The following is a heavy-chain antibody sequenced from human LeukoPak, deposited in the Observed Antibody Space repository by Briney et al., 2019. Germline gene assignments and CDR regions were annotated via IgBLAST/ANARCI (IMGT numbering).Heavy chain of an antibody. CDR3: ARHDYDFWSASGMNWFDP. D-gene: IGHD3-3*01. CDR2: IYYSGST. Sequence: PSQTLSLTCTVSGGSISSGGYYWSWIRQHPGKGLEWIGYIYYSGSTYYNPSLKSRVTISVDTSKNQFSLKLSSVTAADTAVYYCARHDYDFWSASGMNWFDPWGQGTLVTVSS. CDR1: GGSISSGGYY. J-gene: IGHJ5*02. V-gene: IGHV4-31*03.